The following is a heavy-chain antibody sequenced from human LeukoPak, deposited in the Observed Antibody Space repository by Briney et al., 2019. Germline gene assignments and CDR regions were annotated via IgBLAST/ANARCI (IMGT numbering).Heavy chain of an antibody. V-gene: IGHV4-59*12. CDR3: ARVGVVVPAAKSNYYYMDV. D-gene: IGHD2-2*01. CDR2: IYYTGST. CDR1: GGSISSFY. J-gene: IGHJ6*03. Sequence: SETLSLTCTVSGGSISSFYWSWIRQPPGKGLEWIGYIYYTGSTNYNSSLKSRVTISVDTSKNQFSLKLSSVTAADTAVYYCARVGVVVPAAKSNYYYMDVWGKGTTVTVSS.